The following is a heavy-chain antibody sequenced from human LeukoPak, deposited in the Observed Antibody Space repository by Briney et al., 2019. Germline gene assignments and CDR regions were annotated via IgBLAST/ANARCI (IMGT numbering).Heavy chain of an antibody. CDR1: GFTFSSYG. D-gene: IGHD6-19*01. J-gene: IGHJ4*02. CDR2: IWYYDK. V-gene: IGHV3-33*01. CDR3: ARGGSGWYQKDVDY. Sequence: GGSLRLSCAASGFTFSSYGMHWVRQAPGKGLEWVAVIWYYDKYHADSVKGRFTISRDNSKNTLYLQMNSLRAEDTAVYYCARGGSGWYQKDVDYWGQGTLVTVSS.